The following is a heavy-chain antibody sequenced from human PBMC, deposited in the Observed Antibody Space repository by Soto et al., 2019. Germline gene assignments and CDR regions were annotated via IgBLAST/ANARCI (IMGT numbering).Heavy chain of an antibody. J-gene: IGHJ4*02. CDR2: LSFDGNNI. CDR3: ARGPIGDAAMVTNYFDY. CDR1: GFTFSNYA. Sequence: QVQLVESGGGVVQPGRSLRLSCEASGFTFSNYAIHWVRQAPGKGLEWVAVLSFDGNNIHYADSVEGRFTVSRDNSKNTLFLQMNSLRPEDTALYYCARGPIGDAAMVTNYFDYWGQGTQVTVSS. V-gene: IGHV3-30-3*01. D-gene: IGHD5-18*01.